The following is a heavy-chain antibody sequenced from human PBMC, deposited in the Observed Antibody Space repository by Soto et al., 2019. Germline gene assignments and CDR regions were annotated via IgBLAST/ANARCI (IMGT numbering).Heavy chain of an antibody. Sequence: GESLKISCXGSGYSFTSYWISWVRQMPGKGLEWMGRIDPSDSYTNYSPSFQGHVTISADKSISTAYLQWSSLKASDTAMYYCARHAGRPTAAPAAMGGYYGMDVWGQGTTVTVSS. D-gene: IGHD2-2*01. V-gene: IGHV5-10-1*01. CDR3: ARHAGRPTAAPAAMGGYYGMDV. CDR2: IDPSDSYT. CDR1: GYSFTSYW. J-gene: IGHJ6*02.